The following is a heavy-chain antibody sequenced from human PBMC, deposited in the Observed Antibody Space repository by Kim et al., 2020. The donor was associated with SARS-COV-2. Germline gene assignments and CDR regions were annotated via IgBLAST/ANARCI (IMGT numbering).Heavy chain of an antibody. Sequence: GGSLRLSCAASGFTFSDSAMHWVRQAPGKGLEWVARIRSKINNYATAYGESVKGRFTISRYESKNTAYLQMNSLKTEDTAVYYCIRLSWSGNRYGPMDV. CDR3: IRLSWSGNRYGPMDV. D-gene: IGHD5-18*01. V-gene: IGHV3-73*01. J-gene: IGHJ6*01. CDR1: GFTFSDSA. CDR2: IRSKINNYAT.